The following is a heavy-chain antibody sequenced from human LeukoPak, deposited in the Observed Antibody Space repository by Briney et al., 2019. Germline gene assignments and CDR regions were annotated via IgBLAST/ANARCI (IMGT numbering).Heavy chain of an antibody. Sequence: ASVKVSCKASGYTFTSYDINWVRQATGQGLEWMGWMNPNSGNTGYAQKFQGRVTITRNTSISTAYMELSSLRSEDTAVYYCARAYAGIAVASGAFDIWGQGTMVTVSS. D-gene: IGHD6-19*01. CDR2: MNPNSGNT. V-gene: IGHV1-8*03. CDR1: GYTFTSYD. J-gene: IGHJ3*02. CDR3: ARAYAGIAVASGAFDI.